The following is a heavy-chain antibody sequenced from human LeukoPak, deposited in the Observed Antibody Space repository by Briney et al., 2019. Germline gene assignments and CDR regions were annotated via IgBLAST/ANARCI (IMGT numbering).Heavy chain of an antibody. CDR2: TSRDGSAE. D-gene: IGHD6-19*01. CDR1: GFTFSDYG. J-gene: IGHJ5*02. CDR3: AKDLYGSGWYNYFDP. V-gene: IGHV3-30*18. Sequence: GGSLRLSCAASGFTFSDYGMHWVRQAPGKGLEWVAMTSRDGSAEYYADSVKGRFTISRDNSKNTLYLQMNGLRPEDTAVYHCAKDLYGSGWYNYFDPWGQGALVIVSS.